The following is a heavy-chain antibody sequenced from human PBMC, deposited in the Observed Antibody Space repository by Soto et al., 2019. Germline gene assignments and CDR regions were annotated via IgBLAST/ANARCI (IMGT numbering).Heavy chain of an antibody. Sequence: QVPLQESGPGLVKPSQTLSLTCTVSGGSISSEGYYWSWFRQLPGKGLEWIGDIYYSGTTYHNPSLRSRLTISGDASKNQFSLKLSSVTAADTALYYCARGRGYSYGPYYFDYWGQGTLATVSS. D-gene: IGHD5-18*01. CDR1: GGSISSEGYY. V-gene: IGHV4-31*03. CDR3: ARGRGYSYGPYYFDY. J-gene: IGHJ4*02. CDR2: IYYSGTT.